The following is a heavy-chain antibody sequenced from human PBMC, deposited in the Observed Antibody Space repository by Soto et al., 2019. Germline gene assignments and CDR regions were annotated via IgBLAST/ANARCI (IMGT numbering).Heavy chain of an antibody. D-gene: IGHD3-22*01. CDR3: ASYYYDSSGYSTHDY. CDR2: IYHSGST. CDR1: GGSISSSNW. Sequence: SETLSLTCAVSGGSISSSNWWSRVRQPPGKGLEWIGEIYHSGSTNYNPSLKSRVTISVDKSKNQFSLKLSSVTAADTAVYYCASYYYDSSGYSTHDYWGQGTLVTVSS. V-gene: IGHV4-4*02. J-gene: IGHJ4*02.